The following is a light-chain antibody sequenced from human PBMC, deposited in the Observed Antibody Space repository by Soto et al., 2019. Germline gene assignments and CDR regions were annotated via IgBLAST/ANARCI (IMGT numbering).Light chain of an antibody. CDR3: PQYNNWPPWT. J-gene: IGKJ1*01. CDR1: QSIGSN. CDR2: AAS. V-gene: IGKV3-15*01. Sequence: DIVMTQSPATLSVSPGERATLSCRASQSIGSNLAWYQQKPGQAPRLLIYAASIRATDFPARFSGSGSGTEFTLTISGLQSDDFAVYFCPQYNNWPPWTFGHGTKVEIK.